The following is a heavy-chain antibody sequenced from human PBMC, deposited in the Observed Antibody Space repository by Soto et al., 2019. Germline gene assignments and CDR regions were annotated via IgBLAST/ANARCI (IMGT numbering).Heavy chain of an antibody. Sequence: ASVKVSFKASGYTFTGYAIHWVRQAPGQRHEWMGWINGGNGDTKYPQKFQGRVTITRDTSASTAYMELTSLGSEDTAVYHCARGYCSSTSCQYYFDFWGQGTLVTVSS. J-gene: IGHJ4*02. CDR2: INGGNGDT. CDR1: GYTFTGYA. CDR3: ARGYCSSTSCQYYFDF. D-gene: IGHD2-2*01. V-gene: IGHV1-3*01.